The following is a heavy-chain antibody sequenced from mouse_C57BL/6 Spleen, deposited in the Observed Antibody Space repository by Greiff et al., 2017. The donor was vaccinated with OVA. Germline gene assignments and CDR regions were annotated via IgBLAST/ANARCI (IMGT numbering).Heavy chain of an antibody. CDR2: ISSGSSTI. V-gene: IGHV5-17*01. D-gene: IGHD2-14*01. CDR1: GFTFSDYG. CDR3: ARTYNRGAWFAY. Sequence: EVKLMESGGGLVKPGGSLKLSCAASGFTFSDYGMHWVRQAPEKGLEWVAYISSGSSTIYYADTVKGRFTISRENAKNTLFLQMTSLRSEDTAMYYCARTYNRGAWFAYWGQGTLVTVSA. J-gene: IGHJ3*01.